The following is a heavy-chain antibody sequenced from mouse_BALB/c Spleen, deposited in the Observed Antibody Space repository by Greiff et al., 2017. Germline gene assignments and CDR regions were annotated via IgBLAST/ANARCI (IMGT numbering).Heavy chain of an antibody. CDR2: ISYDGSN. CDR3: ARVPYSYYAMDY. D-gene: IGHD2-10*01. Sequence: VQLQESGPGLVKPSQSLSLTCSVTGYSITSGYYWNWIRQFPGNKLEWMGYISYDGSNNYNPSLKNRISITRDTSKNQFFLELNSVTTEDTATYYCARVPYSYYAMDYWGQGTSVTVSS. CDR1: GYSITSGYY. J-gene: IGHJ4*01. V-gene: IGHV3-6*02.